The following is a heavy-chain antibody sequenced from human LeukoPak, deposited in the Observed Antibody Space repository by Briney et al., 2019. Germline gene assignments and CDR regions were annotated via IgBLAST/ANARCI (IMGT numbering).Heavy chain of an antibody. CDR1: GFTFSSYG. J-gene: IGHJ4*02. D-gene: IGHD3-10*01. CDR3: ATDKSYFDSRSHQGFDY. CDR2: IWDDGSKE. V-gene: IGHV3-30*02. Sequence: PGGPLRLSCAASGFTFSSYGMHWVRQAPGKGLEWLALIWDDGSKEKYADSVKGRFTISRDNSKSTLYLQMSSLRAEDTAVYYCATDKSYFDSRSHQGFDYWGQGTLVTVSS.